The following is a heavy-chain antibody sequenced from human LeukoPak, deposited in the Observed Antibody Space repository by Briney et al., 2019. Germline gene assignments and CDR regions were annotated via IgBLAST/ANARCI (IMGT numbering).Heavy chain of an antibody. CDR3: ARGTIFGVAGGFDP. Sequence: ASVKVSCKASGYTFNSYGISWVRQAPGQGLEWMGWINPNSGGTNYAQKFQGRVTMTRDTSISTAYMELSRLRSDDTAVYYCARGTIFGVAGGFDPWGQGTLVTVSS. D-gene: IGHD3-3*01. J-gene: IGHJ5*02. CDR1: GYTFNSYG. V-gene: IGHV1-2*02. CDR2: INPNSGGT.